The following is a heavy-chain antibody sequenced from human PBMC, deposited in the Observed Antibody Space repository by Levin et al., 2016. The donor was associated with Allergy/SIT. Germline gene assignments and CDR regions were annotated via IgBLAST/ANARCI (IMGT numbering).Heavy chain of an antibody. J-gene: IGHJ6*02. D-gene: IGHD3-16*01. Sequence: WVRQAPGQGLEWMGRIIPILGIANYAQKFQGRVTITADKSTSTAYMELSSLRSEDTAVYYCARARGITPQDGMDVWGQGTTVTVSS. CDR2: IIPILGIA. V-gene: IGHV1-69*04. CDR3: ARARGITPQDGMDV.